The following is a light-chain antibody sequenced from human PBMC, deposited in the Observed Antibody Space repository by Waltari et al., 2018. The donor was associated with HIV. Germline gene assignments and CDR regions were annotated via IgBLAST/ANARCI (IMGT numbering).Light chain of an antibody. V-gene: IGLV1-44*01. CDR3: AAWDDRLNGWV. CDR1: SSNIGRNT. CDR2: NDK. J-gene: IGLJ3*02. Sequence: QSVLTQPPSASGTPGQTVTISCSGSSSNIGRNTLNWFQNLPGTAPKLIIYNDKQRPSGVPDRFSGSKSGTSAYLVISGLQSEDEADYTCAAWDDRLNGWVFGGGTKLTVL.